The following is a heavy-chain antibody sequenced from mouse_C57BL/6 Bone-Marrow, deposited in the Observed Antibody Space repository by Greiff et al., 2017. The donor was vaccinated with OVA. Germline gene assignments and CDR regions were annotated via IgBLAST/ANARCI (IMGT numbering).Heavy chain of an antibody. CDR2: ISSGGSYT. J-gene: IGHJ4*01. V-gene: IGHV5-6*01. CDR3: ARQGIIFYAMDY. Sequence: EVQVVESGGDLVKPGGSLKLSCAASGFTFSSYGMSWVRQTPDKRLEWVATISSGGSYTYSPDSVKGRFTISRDNAKNTLYLQMSSLKSEDTAMYYCARQGIIFYAMDYWGQGTSVTVSS. D-gene: IGHD2-14*01. CDR1: GFTFSSYG.